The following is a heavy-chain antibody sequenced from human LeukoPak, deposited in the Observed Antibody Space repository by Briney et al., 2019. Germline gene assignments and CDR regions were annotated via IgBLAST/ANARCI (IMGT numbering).Heavy chain of an antibody. D-gene: IGHD1-1*01. CDR3: AREGGWATTANDY. V-gene: IGHV3-48*03. CDR1: GFTFSTYE. CDR2: ISGSGSTI. Sequence: TGGSLRLSCIASGFTFSTYEMNWVRQAPGKGLEWVSYISGSGSTIYYADSVKGRFTISRDNAKNSLYLQMSSLRAEDTALYYCAREGGWATTANDYWGQGTLVTVSS. J-gene: IGHJ4*02.